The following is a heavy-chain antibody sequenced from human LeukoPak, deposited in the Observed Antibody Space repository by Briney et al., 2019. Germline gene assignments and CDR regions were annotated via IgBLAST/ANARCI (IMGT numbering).Heavy chain of an antibody. CDR2: IYPGDSDT. Sequence: GESLKISCKGSGYSFTSYWIGWVRQMPGKGLEWMGIIYPGDSDTRYSSSFQGQVTISADKSISTAYLQWSSLKASDTAMYYCARLGLNDFGVVPYYFDYWGQGTLVTVSS. D-gene: IGHD3-3*01. J-gene: IGHJ4*02. V-gene: IGHV5-51*01. CDR1: GYSFTSYW. CDR3: ARLGLNDFGVVPYYFDY.